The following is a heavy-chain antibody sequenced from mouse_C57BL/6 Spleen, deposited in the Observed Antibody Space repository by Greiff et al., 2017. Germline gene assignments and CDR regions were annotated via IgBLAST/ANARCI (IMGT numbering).Heavy chain of an antibody. CDR2: INPNNGGT. CDR1: GYTFTDYN. Sequence: VQLQQSGPELVKPGASVKMSCKASGYTFTDYNMHWVKQSHGKSLEWIGYINPNNGGTSYNQKFKGKATLTVNKSSSTASMELRSLTSEDAAVYYCARSDYSISLGAMDYWGQGTSVTVSS. D-gene: IGHD2-5*01. J-gene: IGHJ4*01. CDR3: ARSDYSISLGAMDY. V-gene: IGHV1-22*01.